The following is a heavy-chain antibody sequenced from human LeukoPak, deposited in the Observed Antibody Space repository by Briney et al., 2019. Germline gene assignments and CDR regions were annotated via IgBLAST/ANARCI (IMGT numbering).Heavy chain of an antibody. V-gene: IGHV1-2*02. CDR1: GYTFTSYG. CDR2: INPNSGGT. CDR3: ARDSGSYYFDY. J-gene: IGHJ4*02. D-gene: IGHD1-26*01. Sequence: ASVKVSCKASGYTFTSYGISWVRQAPGQGLEWMGWINPNSGGTNYAQKFQGRVTMTRDTSISTAYMELSRLRSDDTAVYYCARDSGSYYFDYWGQGTLVTVSS.